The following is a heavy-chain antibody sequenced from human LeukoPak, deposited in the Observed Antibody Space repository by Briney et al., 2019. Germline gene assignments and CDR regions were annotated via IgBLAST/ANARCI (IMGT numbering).Heavy chain of an antibody. V-gene: IGHV3-7*03. Sequence: GGSLRLSCAASGFTFSNYWMGWVRQAPGKGLEWVANIKQDGSEIYYVDSVKGRFTISRDTAKDSLYLQMNSLRAEDTAVYYCARDGSYFRFFDYWGQGTLVTVSS. CDR1: GFTFSNYW. D-gene: IGHD1-26*01. J-gene: IGHJ4*02. CDR3: ARDGSYFRFFDY. CDR2: IKQDGSEI.